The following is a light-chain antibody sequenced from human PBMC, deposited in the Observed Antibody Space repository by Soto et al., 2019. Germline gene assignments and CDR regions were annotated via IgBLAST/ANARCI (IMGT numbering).Light chain of an antibody. Sequence: QSVLIQPASVSGSPGQSITISCTGTSSDVGGSNYVSWYQHHPHRAPKLLIYEVSYRPLGVSNRFSGSKSGNTASLTISGLQAEDEADYYCSSYTSSNTLEVFGFGTKLTVL. V-gene: IGLV2-14*01. J-gene: IGLJ1*01. CDR1: SSDVGGSNY. CDR2: EVS. CDR3: SSYTSSNTLEV.